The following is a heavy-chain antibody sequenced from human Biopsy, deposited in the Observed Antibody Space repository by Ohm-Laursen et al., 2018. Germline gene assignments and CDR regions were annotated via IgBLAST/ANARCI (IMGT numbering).Heavy chain of an antibody. CDR2: INPNNDNT. D-gene: IGHD3-22*01. V-gene: IGHV1-46*01. CDR1: GYTFTSYY. J-gene: IGHJ4*02. CDR3: ARGPRRLVVITTTALYFDY. Sequence: EASVTVSCKASGYTFTSYYLHWVRQAPGQGLEWMGRINPNNDNTAYAQKFQGRITMTKDTSTSTVYMDLSSLTFDDSAVYYCARGPRRLVVITTTALYFDYWGQGNLVTVSS.